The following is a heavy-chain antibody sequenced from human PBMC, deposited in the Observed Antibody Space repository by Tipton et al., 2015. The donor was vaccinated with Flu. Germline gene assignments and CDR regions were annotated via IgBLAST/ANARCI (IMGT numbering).Heavy chain of an antibody. CDR3: ARDHDIVVVPAAIRVNWFDP. Sequence: LRVSCTVSGGSISSYYWSWIRQPAGKGLEWIGRIYTSGSTNYNPSLKSRVTMSVDTSKNQFSLKLSSVTAADTAVYYCARDHDIVVVPAAIRVNWFDPWGQGTLVTVSS. D-gene: IGHD2-2*02. V-gene: IGHV4-4*07. J-gene: IGHJ5*02. CDR1: GGSISSYY. CDR2: IYTSGST.